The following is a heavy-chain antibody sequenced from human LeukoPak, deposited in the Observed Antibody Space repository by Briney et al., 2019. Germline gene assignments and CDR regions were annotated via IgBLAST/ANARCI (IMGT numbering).Heavy chain of an antibody. Sequence: PSETLSLTGTVSGGSISSGGYYWSWIRQHPGKGLEWIGEINHSGSTNYTPALRSRVTISVATSKHQFSLKLSSVTAADTAVYYCASSLAVAGTNWFDPWGQGTLVTVSS. V-gene: IGHV4-39*01. CDR2: INHSGST. J-gene: IGHJ5*02. CDR1: GGSISSGGYY. D-gene: IGHD6-19*01. CDR3: ASSLAVAGTNWFDP.